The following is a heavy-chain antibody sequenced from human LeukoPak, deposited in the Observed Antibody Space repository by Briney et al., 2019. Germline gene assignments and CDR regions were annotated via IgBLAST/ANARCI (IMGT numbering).Heavy chain of an antibody. CDR3: AELGITMIGGV. Sequence: GGSLRLSCAASGFTFTRYWMSWVRQAPGKGLEWVANINKNGSEKKYLDSVKGRFTISRDNAKNSLYLQMNSLRAEDTAVYYCAELGITMIGGVWGKGTTVTISS. J-gene: IGHJ6*04. CDR1: GFTFTRYW. D-gene: IGHD3-10*02. V-gene: IGHV3-7*01. CDR2: INKNGSEK.